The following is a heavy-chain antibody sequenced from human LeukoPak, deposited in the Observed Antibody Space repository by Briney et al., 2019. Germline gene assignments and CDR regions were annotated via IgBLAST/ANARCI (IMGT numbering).Heavy chain of an antibody. D-gene: IGHD3-22*01. CDR3: ARGRYYYDSSGYYPFDY. CDR1: GGSFSGYY. CDR2: INHSGST. V-gene: IGHV4-34*01. J-gene: IGHJ4*02. Sequence: SETLSLTCAVYGGSFSGYYWRWIRQPPGKGLEWIGEINHSGSTNYNPSLKSRVTISVDTSKNQFSLKLSSVTAADTAVYYCARGRYYYDSSGYYPFDYWGQGTLVTVSS.